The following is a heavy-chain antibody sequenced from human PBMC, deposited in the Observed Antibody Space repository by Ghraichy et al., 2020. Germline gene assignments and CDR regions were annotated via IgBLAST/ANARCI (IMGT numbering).Heavy chain of an antibody. J-gene: IGHJ3*02. V-gene: IGHV4-39*07. CDR1: GDSVSSSSYY. Sequence: SQTLSLTCTVSGDSVSSSSYYWGWIRQPPGQGLEWITSIYFTGTTYYNPSLKSRVTMSVDTSTNQFSLRLTSVTAADTAVYYCARGRPPLRGSYPYAIDIWGQGTMVTVSS. D-gene: IGHD1-26*01. CDR3: ARGRPPLRGSYPYAIDI. CDR2: IYFTGTT.